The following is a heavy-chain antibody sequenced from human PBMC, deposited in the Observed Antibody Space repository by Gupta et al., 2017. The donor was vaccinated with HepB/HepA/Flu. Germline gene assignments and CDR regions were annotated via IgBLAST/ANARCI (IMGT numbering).Heavy chain of an antibody. CDR2: MNPNSGNT. Sequence: QVQLVQSGAEVKKPGASVKVSCKASGYTFTSYDINWVRQATGQRLEWMGWMNPNSGNTGYAQKFQGRVTMTRDTSISTAYMELSSLRSEDTAVYYCARRIEYSSSLAPGTYGMDVWGQGTTVTVSS. J-gene: IGHJ6*02. CDR3: ARRIEYSSSLAPGTYGMDV. D-gene: IGHD6-6*01. CDR1: GYTFTSYD. V-gene: IGHV1-8*01.